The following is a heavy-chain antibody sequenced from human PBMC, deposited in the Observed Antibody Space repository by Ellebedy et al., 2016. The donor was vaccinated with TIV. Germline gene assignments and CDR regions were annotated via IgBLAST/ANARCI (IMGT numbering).Heavy chain of an antibody. Sequence: PGGSLRLSCAASGFSFSYYSMSWVRQAPGKGLEWVSDISSSGETSYYADSVKGRFTFSRDNSRKTLYLQMNSLRTEDTAVYFCAKDGDGSGWGDLDFWGQGTLVTVSS. V-gene: IGHV3-23*01. D-gene: IGHD6-19*01. CDR1: GFSFSYYS. CDR3: AKDGDGSGWGDLDF. CDR2: ISSSGETS. J-gene: IGHJ4*02.